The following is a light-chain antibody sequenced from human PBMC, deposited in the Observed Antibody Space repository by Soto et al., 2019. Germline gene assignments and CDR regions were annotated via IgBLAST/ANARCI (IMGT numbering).Light chain of an antibody. Sequence: EVVLTQSPATLSLSPGERATLSCRASESVNNYLAWYQQKPGQAPRLVIYATSSRAAGIPDRFRGSGSGTDFTLTISSLEPEDFGVYYCQQYGNLPPYSFGQGTKLEIK. CDR2: ATS. CDR1: ESVNNY. V-gene: IGKV3-20*01. CDR3: QQYGNLPPYS. J-gene: IGKJ2*03.